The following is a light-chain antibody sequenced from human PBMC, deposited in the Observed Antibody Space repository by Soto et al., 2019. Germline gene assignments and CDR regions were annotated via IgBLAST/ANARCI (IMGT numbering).Light chain of an antibody. CDR1: QSVSSSY. CDR2: GSS. Sequence: EIMMTQSPVTLSVSPGERATLSCRASQSVSSSYFAWYQHKPGQAPRLLIYGSSGRATGIPDRFSGGGSGTDFTLTISRLEPEDYAVYYCHQHGISPFTFGPGTKVDI. CDR3: HQHGISPFT. V-gene: IGKV3-20*01. J-gene: IGKJ3*01.